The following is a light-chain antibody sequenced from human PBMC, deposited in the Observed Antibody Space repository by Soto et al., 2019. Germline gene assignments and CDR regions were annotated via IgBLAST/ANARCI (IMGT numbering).Light chain of an antibody. J-gene: IGKJ1*01. Sequence: EIVMTKSPATLSVSPGGRATLSCRASQSISGTLAWYPQKPGQAPRLLIHGASTRAPGFPARFSGSGSGTDLTLTISSLQSEEFAVYYCQQYNNWPWTFGQGTKLEIK. CDR3: QQYNNWPWT. CDR2: GAS. V-gene: IGKV3-15*01. CDR1: QSISGT.